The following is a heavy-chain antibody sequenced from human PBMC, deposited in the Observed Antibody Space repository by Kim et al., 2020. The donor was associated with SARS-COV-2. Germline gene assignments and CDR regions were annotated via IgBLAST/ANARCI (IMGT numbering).Heavy chain of an antibody. J-gene: IGHJ4*02. CDR1: GGSISSSSYY. Sequence: SETLSLTCTVSGGSISSSSYYWGWIRQPPGKGLEWIGSIYYSGSTYYNPSLKSRVTISVDTSKNQFSLKLSSVTAADTAVYYCARVIWFGELLSYYFDYWGQGTLVTVSS. V-gene: IGHV4-39*07. D-gene: IGHD3-10*01. CDR3: ARVIWFGELLSYYFDY. CDR2: IYYSGST.